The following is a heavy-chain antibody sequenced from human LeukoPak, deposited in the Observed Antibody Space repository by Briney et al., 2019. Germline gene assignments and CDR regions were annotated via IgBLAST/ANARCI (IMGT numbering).Heavy chain of an antibody. J-gene: IGHJ6*04. D-gene: IGHD2-15*01. CDR3: AREGEPLEYCSGGSCYPYSYYYVMDV. V-gene: IGHV3-11*01. Sequence: TGGSLRLSCAASGFTFSDYYMSWIRQAPGKGLEWVSYISSSGSTIYYADSVKGRFTISRDNAKNSLYLQMNSLRAEDTAVYYGAREGEPLEYCSGGSCYPYSYYYVMDVWGKGTTVTVSS. CDR1: GFTFSDYY. CDR2: ISSSGSTI.